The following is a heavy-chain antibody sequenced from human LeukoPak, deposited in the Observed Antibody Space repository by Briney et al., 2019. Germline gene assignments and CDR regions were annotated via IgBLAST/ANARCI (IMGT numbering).Heavy chain of an antibody. CDR2: INPSGGST. J-gene: IGHJ3*02. V-gene: IGHV1-46*01. Sequence: VASVKVSCKASGYTFTSYYMHWVRQAPGQGLEWMGIINPSGGSTSYAQKFQGRVTMTRDTSTSTVYMELSSLRSEDTAVYYCARPDIYCTNGVCYAFDIWGQGTMVTVSS. CDR3: ARPDIYCTNGVCYAFDI. CDR1: GYTFTSYY. D-gene: IGHD2-8*01.